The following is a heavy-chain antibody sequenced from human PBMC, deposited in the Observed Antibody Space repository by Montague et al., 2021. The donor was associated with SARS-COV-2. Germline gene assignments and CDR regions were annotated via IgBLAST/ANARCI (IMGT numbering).Heavy chain of an antibody. V-gene: IGHV4-61*02. Sequence: TLSLTCAVSGASITIGTYYWSWIRQPAGKGLEWIGRIYTSGSTNYNPSLRGRVAISMDTSLNQFSLNLDSVTAADTAVYYCVRDFPTIGSYGMDVWGQGATVTVSS. CDR2: IYTSGST. CDR1: GASITIGTYY. D-gene: IGHD4/OR15-4a*01. CDR3: VRDFPTIGSYGMDV. J-gene: IGHJ6*02.